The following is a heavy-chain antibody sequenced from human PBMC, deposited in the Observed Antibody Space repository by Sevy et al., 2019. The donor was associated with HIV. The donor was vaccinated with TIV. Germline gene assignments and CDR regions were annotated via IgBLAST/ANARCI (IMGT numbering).Heavy chain of an antibody. Sequence: ASVKVSCKASGYTFTSYAISWVRQAPGQGLEWMGWISTFTVNTNNAQKFQGRVTMTTDTSTSTAYMELRSLRSDDTAVYYCARDDCSNLSCHGSLLYWGQGTLVTVSS. CDR3: ARDDCSNLSCHGSLLY. CDR1: GYTFTSYA. D-gene: IGHD2-2*01. CDR2: ISTFTVNT. J-gene: IGHJ4*02. V-gene: IGHV1-18*01.